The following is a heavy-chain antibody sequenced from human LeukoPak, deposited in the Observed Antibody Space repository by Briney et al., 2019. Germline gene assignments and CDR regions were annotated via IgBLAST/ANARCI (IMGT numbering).Heavy chain of an antibody. CDR3: ARESTVTTGPLYYYYMDV. J-gene: IGHJ6*03. Sequence: PGGSLRLSCAASGFTVSSNYMSWVRQAPGKGLEWVSVIYSGGSTYYADSVKGRFTISRDNAKNSLYLQMNSLRAEDTAVYYCARESTVTTGPLYYYYMDVWGKGTTVTVSS. V-gene: IGHV3-66*01. D-gene: IGHD4-17*01. CDR2: IYSGGST. CDR1: GFTVSSNY.